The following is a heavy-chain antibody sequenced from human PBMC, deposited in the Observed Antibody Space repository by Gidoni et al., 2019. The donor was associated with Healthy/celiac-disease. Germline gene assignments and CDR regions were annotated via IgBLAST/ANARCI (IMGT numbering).Heavy chain of an antibody. V-gene: IGHV4-38-2*01. Sequence: QVQLQESGPGLVKPSETLSLTCAVSGYSISSGHYWGWIRQPPGKGLEWIGSIYHSGSTYYNPSLKSRVTISVDTSKNQFSLKLSSVTAADTAVYYCARVAGRDYIWGSYRLNWFDPWGQGTLVTVSS. D-gene: IGHD3-16*02. CDR2: IYHSGST. J-gene: IGHJ5*02. CDR1: GYSISSGHY. CDR3: ARVAGRDYIWGSYRLNWFDP.